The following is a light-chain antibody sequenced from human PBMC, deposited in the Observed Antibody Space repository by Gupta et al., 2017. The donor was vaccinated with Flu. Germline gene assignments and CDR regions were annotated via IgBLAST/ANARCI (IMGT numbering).Light chain of an antibody. CDR3: QQYYNSYT. CDR2: GAS. Sequence: PGERVTLSCRASQGVSSSYLTWYQQKPGQAPRLLIYGASTRATGIPDRFSGSGSGTDFTLTISSLQPEDFAVYYCQQYYNSYTFGQGTKLEIK. J-gene: IGKJ2*01. CDR1: QGVSSSY. V-gene: IGKV3D-7*01.